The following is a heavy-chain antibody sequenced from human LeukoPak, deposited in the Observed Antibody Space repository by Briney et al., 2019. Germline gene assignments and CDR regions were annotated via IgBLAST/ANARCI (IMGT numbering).Heavy chain of an antibody. CDR3: ASGVVAGALRPFDS. V-gene: IGHV4-59*01. CDR2: TYDSGST. Sequence: SETLSLTCTVSGGSISSYYWSWVRQPPGKGLEWIAYTYDSGSTNYNPSPKSRVTISVDTSKNQFSLKLSSVTAADTAVYYCASGVVAGALRPFDSWGQGTLVTVSS. J-gene: IGHJ4*02. D-gene: IGHD2-2*01. CDR1: GGSISSYY.